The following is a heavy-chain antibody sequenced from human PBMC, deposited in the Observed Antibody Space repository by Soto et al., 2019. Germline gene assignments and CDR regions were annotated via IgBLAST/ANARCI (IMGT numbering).Heavy chain of an antibody. J-gene: IGHJ5*02. CDR3: ATSSHYYGSGGRFGFDP. Sequence: PSETLSLTCTVSGGSISSGGYYWSWIRQHPGKGLEWIGYIYYSGSTYYNPSLKSRVTISVDTSKNQFSLKLSSVTAADTAVYYCATSSHYYGSGGRFGFDPWGQGTLVTVSS. CDR1: GGSISSGGYY. V-gene: IGHV4-31*03. D-gene: IGHD3-10*01. CDR2: IYYSGST.